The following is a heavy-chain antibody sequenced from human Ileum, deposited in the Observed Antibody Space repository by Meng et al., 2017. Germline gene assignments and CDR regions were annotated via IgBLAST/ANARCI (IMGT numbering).Heavy chain of an antibody. Sequence: GESLKISCAASGFTFSAYPTHWVRQAPGKGLESVSAISGDGTRTFYAESVRGRFTISKDNSRNTLYLQMDSLRTEDTVIYYCAKENKGDYDYWGQGTLVTVSS. V-gene: IGHV3-64*02. J-gene: IGHJ4*02. D-gene: IGHD2-21*01. CDR3: AKENKGDYDY. CDR2: ISGDGTRT. CDR1: GFTFSAYP.